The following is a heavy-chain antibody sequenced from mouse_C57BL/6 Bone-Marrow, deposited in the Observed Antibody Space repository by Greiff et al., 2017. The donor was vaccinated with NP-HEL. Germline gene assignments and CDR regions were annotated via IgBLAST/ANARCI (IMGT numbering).Heavy chain of an antibody. J-gene: IGHJ2*01. CDR1: GYSITSGYY. V-gene: IGHV3-6*01. D-gene: IGHD2-3*01. Sequence: DVQLQESGPGLVKPSQSLSLTCSVTGYSITSGYYWNWIRQFPGNKLEWMGYISYDGSNNYNPSLKNRISITRDTSKNQFFLKLNSVTTEDTATYYCARVKDGYPYYFDYWGQGTTLTVSS. CDR3: ARVKDGYPYYFDY. CDR2: ISYDGSN.